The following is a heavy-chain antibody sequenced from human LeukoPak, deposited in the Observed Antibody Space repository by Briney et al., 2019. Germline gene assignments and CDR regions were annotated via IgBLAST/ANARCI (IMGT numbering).Heavy chain of an antibody. CDR3: ARAPWIQLFFFDY. J-gene: IGHJ4*02. V-gene: IGHV1-46*01. Sequence: GASVKVSCKAASYTFSSYYLHWVRQAPGQGLEWIGIINLTGGIARFAQKFQGRVSMTRDTSTSTVYMELSSLRSEDTAVYYCARAPWIQLFFFDYWGQGTLVTVSS. D-gene: IGHD5-18*01. CDR2: INLTGGIA. CDR1: SYTFSSYY.